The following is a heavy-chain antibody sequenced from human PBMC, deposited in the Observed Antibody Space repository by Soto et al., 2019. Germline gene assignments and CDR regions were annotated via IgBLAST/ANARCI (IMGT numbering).Heavy chain of an antibody. Sequence: QVQPVQSGAEVKKPGSSVKVSCKASGGTFSSYAISWVRQAPGQGLEWMGGIIPIFGTANYAQKFQGRVTITADKSTSTAYMELSSLRSEDTAVYYCARGVCSSTSCYQDAFDIWGQGTMVTVSS. CDR2: IIPIFGTA. CDR1: GGTFSSYA. CDR3: ARGVCSSTSCYQDAFDI. V-gene: IGHV1-69*06. J-gene: IGHJ3*02. D-gene: IGHD2-2*01.